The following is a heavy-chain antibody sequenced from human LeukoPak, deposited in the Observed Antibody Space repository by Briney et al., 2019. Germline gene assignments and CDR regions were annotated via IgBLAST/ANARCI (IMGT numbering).Heavy chain of an antibody. J-gene: IGHJ4*02. CDR2: ISSSSSYI. Sequence: GGSLRLSCAASGFTFSSYSMNWVRQAPGKGLEWVSSISSSSSYIYYADSVKGRFTISRDNAKNSLYLQMNSLRAEDTAVYYCASIPTYYYGSGPSPPVYWGQGTLVTVSS. CDR1: GFTFSSYS. D-gene: IGHD3-10*01. CDR3: ASIPTYYYGSGPSPPVY. V-gene: IGHV3-21*01.